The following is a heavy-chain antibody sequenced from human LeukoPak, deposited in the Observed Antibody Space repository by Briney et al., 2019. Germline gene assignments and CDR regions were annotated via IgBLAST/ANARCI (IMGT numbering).Heavy chain of an antibody. Sequence: PSETLSLTCTVSGGSISTYYWSWIRQPPGKKLEWIGYIYYSGNTNYNPSLKSRLTMSVVTSKNQFSLRLNSVSAADTAVYYCARVGDGCFDYWGQGTLVTVSS. CDR2: IYYSGNT. J-gene: IGHJ4*02. D-gene: IGHD5-24*01. CDR1: GGSISTYY. CDR3: ARVGDGCFDY. V-gene: IGHV4-59*01.